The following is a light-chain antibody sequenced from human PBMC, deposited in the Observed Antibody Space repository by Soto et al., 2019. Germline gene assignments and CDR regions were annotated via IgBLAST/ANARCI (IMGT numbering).Light chain of an antibody. V-gene: IGKV1-33*01. Sequence: DIQMTQSPSSLSASVGARVSITCQASQDIRTSLSWFQQKPGRAPKLLIYGASNLETGVPSRFRGSGSGTDFTFTISSLHPEDVATYYCQHYDNLPPFTFGPGTKVDIK. CDR1: QDIRTS. J-gene: IGKJ3*01. CDR2: GAS. CDR3: QHYDNLPPFT.